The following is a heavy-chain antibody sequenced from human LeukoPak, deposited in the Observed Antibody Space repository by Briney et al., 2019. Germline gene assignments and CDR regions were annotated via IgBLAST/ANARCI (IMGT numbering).Heavy chain of an antibody. V-gene: IGHV3-21*01. J-gene: IGHJ6*03. CDR2: ISSSSSYI. CDR3: ARELTYAVTADMDV. CDR1: GFTFSSYS. Sequence: GGSLRLSCAASGFTFSSYSMNWVRQAPGKGLEWVSSISSSSSYIYYADSVKGRFTISRDNAKNSLYLQMNSLGAEDTAVYYCARELTYAVTADMDVWGKGTTVTVSS. D-gene: IGHD4-23*01.